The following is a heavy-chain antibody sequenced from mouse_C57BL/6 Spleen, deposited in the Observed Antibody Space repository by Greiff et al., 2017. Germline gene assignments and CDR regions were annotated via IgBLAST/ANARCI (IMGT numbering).Heavy chain of an antibody. D-gene: IGHD1-1*01. CDR3: ARQGYYYGSSYAAY. CDR1: GFTFSDYY. CDR2: ISNGGGST. Sequence: EVQLVESGGGLVQPGGSLKLSCAASGFTFSDYYMYWVRQTPEKRLEWVAYISNGGGSTYYPDTVKGRFTISRDNAKNTLYLQMSRLKSEDTAMYYCARQGYYYGSSYAAYWGQGTLVTVSA. V-gene: IGHV5-12*01. J-gene: IGHJ3*01.